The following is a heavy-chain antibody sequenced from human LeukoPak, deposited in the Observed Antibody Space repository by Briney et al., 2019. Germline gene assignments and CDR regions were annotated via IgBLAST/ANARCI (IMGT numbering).Heavy chain of an antibody. J-gene: IGHJ4*02. D-gene: IGHD3-3*01. CDR2: IYYREST. CDR1: GGSISSVDYY. V-gene: IGHV4-30-4*01. Sequence: PSETLSLTCTVSGGSISSVDYYCRWVRQPPGRGLDWIGYIYYRESTYYNPSLKCRVPISVDTSKNQFSLKLSYVTAADTAVYYCARVSLRVVDYWGQGTLVTVSS. CDR3: ARVSLRVVDY.